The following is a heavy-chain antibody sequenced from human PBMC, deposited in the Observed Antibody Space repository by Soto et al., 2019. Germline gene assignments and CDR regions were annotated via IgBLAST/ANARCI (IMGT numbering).Heavy chain of an antibody. CDR2: ISGSGGST. Sequence: GGSLRLSCAASGFTFSSYAMSWVRQAPGKGPEWVSAISGSGGSTYYADSVKGRFTISRDNSKNTLYLQMNSLRAEDTAVYYCAKDKVPYSSDYYYGMDVWGQGTTVTAP. CDR3: AKDKVPYSSDYYYGMDV. CDR1: GFTFSSYA. D-gene: IGHD6-25*01. J-gene: IGHJ6*02. V-gene: IGHV3-23*01.